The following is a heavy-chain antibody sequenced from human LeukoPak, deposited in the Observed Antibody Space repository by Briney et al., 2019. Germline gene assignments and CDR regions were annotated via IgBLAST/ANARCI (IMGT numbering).Heavy chain of an antibody. Sequence: GGSLRLSCSASGFPFSSYAMYWVRQAPGKGLEYVSAISDSGGSTYYADSVKGRFTISRDNSKNTLYLQMSSLRAEDTAVYYCAKDGISAAGGRDYGGQGTLVTVSS. V-gene: IGHV3-64D*09. J-gene: IGHJ4*02. CDR3: AKDGISAAGGRDY. CDR1: GFPFSSYA. CDR2: ISDSGGST. D-gene: IGHD6-13*01.